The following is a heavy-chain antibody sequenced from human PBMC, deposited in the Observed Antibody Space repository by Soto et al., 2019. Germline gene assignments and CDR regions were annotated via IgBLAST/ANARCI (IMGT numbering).Heavy chain of an antibody. J-gene: IGHJ6*02. Sequence: ASVKVSCKASGYTFTSYGISWVRQAPGQGLEWMGWISAYNGNTNYAQKLQGRVTMTTDTSTSTAYMELRSLRSDDTAVYYCASGGDGGYANYYYYGMDVWGQGTTVTVSS. V-gene: IGHV1-18*01. CDR3: ASGGDGGYANYYYYGMDV. CDR2: ISAYNGNT. CDR1: GYTFTSYG. D-gene: IGHD5-12*01.